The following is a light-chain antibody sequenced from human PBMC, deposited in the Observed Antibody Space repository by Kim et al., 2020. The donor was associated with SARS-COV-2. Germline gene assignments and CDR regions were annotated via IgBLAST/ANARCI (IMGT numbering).Light chain of an antibody. J-gene: IGLJ2*01. V-gene: IGLV6-57*03. CDR3: QSYNRDNVL. Sequence: GKTVTLSCTRSSGSIDDNYVQWYQQRPGGVPTTVIYEDDQRPSGVSDRFSGSIDNSSSSASLTISGLRTEDEADYYCQSYNRDNVLFGGGTQLTVL. CDR1: SGSIDDNY. CDR2: EDD.